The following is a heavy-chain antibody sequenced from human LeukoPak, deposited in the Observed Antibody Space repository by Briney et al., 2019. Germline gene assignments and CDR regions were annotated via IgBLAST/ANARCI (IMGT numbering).Heavy chain of an antibody. J-gene: IGHJ4*02. Sequence: GGSLRLSCVGSGFNFRNHEMNWVRQAPGKGLEWLSAISSSGISSSGSGIYYADSVKDRFTISRDDDKNSLYLQMSSLRADDTAVYFCARDKDLGEEALFGVAPFDHWGQGTLVTVSS. CDR1: GFNFRNHE. CDR2: ISSSGISSSGSGI. CDR3: ARDKDLGEEALFGVAPFDH. D-gene: IGHD3-16*01. V-gene: IGHV3-48*03.